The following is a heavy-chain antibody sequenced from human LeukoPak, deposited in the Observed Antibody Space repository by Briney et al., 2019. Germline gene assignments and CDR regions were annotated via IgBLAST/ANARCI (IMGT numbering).Heavy chain of an antibody. CDR3: ARREYCSSRTCFEHIQY. Sequence: PSETLSLTCGVYGGSFSYYYWNWLRQPPGKGLEWIAEINHSGSTNYNPSLKSRVTISVDTSKNQFSLKLTSVTAADTAVYYCARREYCSSRTCFEHIQYWGQGGLVTVSS. CDR1: GGSFSYYY. D-gene: IGHD2-2*01. CDR2: INHSGST. J-gene: IGHJ1*01. V-gene: IGHV4-34*01.